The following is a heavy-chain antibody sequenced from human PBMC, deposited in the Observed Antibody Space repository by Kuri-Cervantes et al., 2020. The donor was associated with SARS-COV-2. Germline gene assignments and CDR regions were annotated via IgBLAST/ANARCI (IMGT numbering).Heavy chain of an antibody. Sequence: SETLSLTCTVSGGSVSSGSYYWSWIRQPPGKGLEWIGYIYYSGSTNYNPSLKSRVTISVDTSKNQFSLKLSSVTAADTAVYYCARGQARLRGWFDPWGQGTLVTVSS. CDR3: ARGQARLRGWFDP. CDR2: IYYSGST. V-gene: IGHV4-61*01. D-gene: IGHD6-25*01. CDR1: GGSVSSGSYY. J-gene: IGHJ5*02.